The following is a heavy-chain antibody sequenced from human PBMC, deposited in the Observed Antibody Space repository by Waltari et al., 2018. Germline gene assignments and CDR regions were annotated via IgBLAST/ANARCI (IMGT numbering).Heavy chain of an antibody. V-gene: IGHV4-39*01. Sequence: QLQLQESGPGLVKPSETLSLSCNVSGASISAGSYYWGWIRQPPGKGLEWIGSIYNDGTTHYSPSLKSRVSISLDASNNHISLQLAFVTAADTAVYYCARHPRVYCGYVRCSAAFDYWGQGTLVTVSS. CDR1: GASISAGSYY. CDR2: IYNDGTT. D-gene: IGHD2-21*01. CDR3: ARHPRVYCGYVRCSAAFDY. J-gene: IGHJ4*02.